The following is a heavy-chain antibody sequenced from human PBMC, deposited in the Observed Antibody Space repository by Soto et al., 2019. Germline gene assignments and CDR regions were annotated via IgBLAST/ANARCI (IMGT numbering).Heavy chain of an antibody. CDR2: MNPNSGNT. D-gene: IGHD2-2*01. V-gene: IGHV1-8*01. Sequence: QVQLVQSGAEVKKPGASVKVSCKASGYTFTSYDINWVRQATGQGLEWMGWMNPNSGNTGYAQKFQGRVTMTRNTSINTAYMEHSSQRSEDTDGYYCARGGMVWCSSRCCYANTPIYHWGQGTLVTVSP. J-gene: IGHJ5*02. CDR1: GYTFTSYD. CDR3: ARGGMVWCSSRCCYANTPIYH.